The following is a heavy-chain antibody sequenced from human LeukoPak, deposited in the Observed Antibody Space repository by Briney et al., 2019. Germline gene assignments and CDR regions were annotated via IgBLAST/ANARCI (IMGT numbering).Heavy chain of an antibody. D-gene: IGHD3-16*01. V-gene: IGHV3-23*01. J-gene: IGHJ4*02. CDR1: GFTFSSYA. CDR3: AKAGHIGWDYFDY. Sequence: HPGGSLRLSCAASGFTFSSYAMSWVRQAPGRGLEWVSAIGGRGDSTYYADFVKGRFTISRDNSKNTLYLQMNSLRAEDTAVYYCAKAGHIGWDYFDYWGQGTLVTVSS. CDR2: IGGRGDST.